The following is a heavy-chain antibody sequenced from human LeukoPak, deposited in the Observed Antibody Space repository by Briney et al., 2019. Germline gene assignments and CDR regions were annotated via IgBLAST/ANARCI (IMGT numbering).Heavy chain of an antibody. J-gene: IGHJ4*02. CDR3: ARVAPDKPFFDY. CDR2: IYYSGST. D-gene: IGHD2-15*01. CDR1: GGSISSGDYY. V-gene: IGHV4-30-4*01. Sequence: SETLSLTCTVSGGSISSGDYYWSWIRQPPGKGLEWIGYIYYSGSTYYNPSLKSRVTISVDTSKNQFSLKLSSVTAADTAVYYCARVAPDKPFFDYWGQGTLVIVSS.